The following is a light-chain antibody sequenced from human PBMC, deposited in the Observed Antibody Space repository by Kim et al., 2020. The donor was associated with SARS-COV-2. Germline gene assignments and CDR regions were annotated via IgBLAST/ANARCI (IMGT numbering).Light chain of an antibody. Sequence: QGERATPQCRASQNIDTYLAWYQQGPGQAPRLLVYDASNRATGVPDRFSGSGSGTDFTLTISSLEPEDFSVYYCQQRNSWPPAVTFGGGTKVDIK. CDR2: DAS. CDR3: QQRNSWPPAVT. V-gene: IGKV3-11*01. J-gene: IGKJ4*01. CDR1: QNIDTY.